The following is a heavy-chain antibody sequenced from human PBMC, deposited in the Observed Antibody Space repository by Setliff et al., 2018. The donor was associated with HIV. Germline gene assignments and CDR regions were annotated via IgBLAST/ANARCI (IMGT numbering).Heavy chain of an antibody. J-gene: IGHJ4*02. CDR3: ASYSGSYYFILHY. CDR1: GYTFTNYG. V-gene: IGHV1-18*01. Sequence: ASVKVSCKTSGYTFTNYGISWVRQAPGQRLEWMGWISAYDGNTNYAQNFQGRVTITADESTSTAYMELSSLRSEDTAVYYCASYSGSYYFILHYWGQGTLVTVSS. CDR2: ISAYDGNT. D-gene: IGHD1-26*01.